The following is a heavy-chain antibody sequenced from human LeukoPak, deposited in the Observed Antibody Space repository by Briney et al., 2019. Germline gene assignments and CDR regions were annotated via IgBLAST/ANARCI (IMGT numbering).Heavy chain of an antibody. J-gene: IGHJ4*02. CDR3: ARGVFENDDGYSGYHEAYYFDY. D-gene: IGHD5-12*01. CDR2: IYYSGST. Sequence: SETLSLTCTVSGGSISSGGYYWSWIRQHPGKGLEWIGYIYYSGSTYYNPSLKSRVTISVDTSKNQFSLKLSSVTAADTAVYYCARGVFENDDGYSGYHEAYYFDYWGQGTLVTVSS. V-gene: IGHV4-31*03. CDR1: GGSISSGGYY.